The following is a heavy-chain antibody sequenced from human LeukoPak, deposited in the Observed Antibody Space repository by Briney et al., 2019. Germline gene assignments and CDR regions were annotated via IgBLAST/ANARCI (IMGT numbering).Heavy chain of an antibody. CDR1: GYTFTGYY. D-gene: IGHD3-22*01. CDR3: ARAYSMIVVVIMRY. V-gene: IGHV1-2*06. CDR2: INPNSGGT. J-gene: IGHJ4*02. Sequence: ASVKVSCKASGYTFTGYYVHWVRQAPGQGLEWMGRINPNSGGTNYAQKFQGRVTMTRDTSISTAYMELSRLRSDDTAVYYCARAYSMIVVVIMRYWGQGTLVTVSS.